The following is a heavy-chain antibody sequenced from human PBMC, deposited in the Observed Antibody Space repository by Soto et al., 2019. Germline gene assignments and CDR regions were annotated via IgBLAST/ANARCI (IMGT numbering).Heavy chain of an antibody. Sequence: SVKVSCKASGFTFTSSAVQWVRQARGQRLEWIGWIVVGSGNTNYAQKFQERVTITRDMSTSTAYMELSSLRSEDTAVYYCAAVADPYCISTSCYEDGWFDPWGQGTLVTVSS. CDR3: AAVADPYCISTSCYEDGWFDP. CDR1: GFTFTSSA. V-gene: IGHV1-58*01. CDR2: IVVGSGNT. J-gene: IGHJ5*02. D-gene: IGHD2-2*01.